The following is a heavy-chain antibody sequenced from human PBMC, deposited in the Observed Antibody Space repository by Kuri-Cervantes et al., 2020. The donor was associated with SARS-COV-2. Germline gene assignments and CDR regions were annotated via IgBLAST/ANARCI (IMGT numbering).Heavy chain of an antibody. Sequence: SVKVSCKASGGTFSSYAISWVRQAPGQGLEWMGGIIPIFGTANYAQKFQGRVTITTDESTRTAYMELSSLRSEDTAMYYCASSIYSYGTYYYYYYYMDVWGKGTTVTVSS. D-gene: IGHD5-18*01. V-gene: IGHV1-69*05. CDR3: ASSIYSYGTYYYYYYYMDV. J-gene: IGHJ6*03. CDR1: GGTFSSYA. CDR2: IIPIFGTA.